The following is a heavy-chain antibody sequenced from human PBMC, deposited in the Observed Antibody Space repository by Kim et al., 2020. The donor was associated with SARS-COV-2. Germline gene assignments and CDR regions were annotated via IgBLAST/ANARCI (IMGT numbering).Heavy chain of an antibody. Sequence: ASVKVSCKASGYTFTSYAMHWARQAPGQRLEWMGWINAGNGNTKYSQKFQGRVTITRDTSASTAYMELSSLRSEDTAVYYCARDHPRGYCSSTSCYPNWFDPWGQGTLVTVSS. V-gene: IGHV1-3*01. CDR1: GYTFTSYA. J-gene: IGHJ5*02. CDR3: ARDHPRGYCSSTSCYPNWFDP. CDR2: INAGNGNT. D-gene: IGHD2-2*01.